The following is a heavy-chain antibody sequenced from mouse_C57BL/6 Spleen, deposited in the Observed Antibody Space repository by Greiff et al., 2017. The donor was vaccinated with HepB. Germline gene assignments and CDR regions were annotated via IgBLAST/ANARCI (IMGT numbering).Heavy chain of an antibody. D-gene: IGHD4-1*01. J-gene: IGHJ1*03. V-gene: IGHV5-17*01. CDR1: GFTFSDYG. CDR3: ARPRWDDWYFDV. CDR2: ISSGSSTI. Sequence: EVQLVESGGGLVKPGGSLKLSCAASGFTFSDYGMHWVRQAPEKGLEWVAYISSGSSTIYYADTVKGRYTISRDNAKNTLFLQMTRLRSEDTAIYYGARPRWDDWYFDVWGTGTTVTVSS.